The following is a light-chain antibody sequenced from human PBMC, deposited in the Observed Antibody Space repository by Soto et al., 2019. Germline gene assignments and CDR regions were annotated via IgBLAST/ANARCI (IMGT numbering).Light chain of an antibody. CDR3: QQLNSYLAYT. CDR1: QGISSY. CDR2: AAS. V-gene: IGKV1-9*01. Sequence: DIQLTQSPSFLSASVGDRVTITCRASQGISSYLAWYQQKPGKAPKLLIYAASTLQSGVPSRFSGSGSVTEFTLTISSLPPEDFATYYCQQLNSYLAYTFGQGTKLEIK. J-gene: IGKJ2*01.